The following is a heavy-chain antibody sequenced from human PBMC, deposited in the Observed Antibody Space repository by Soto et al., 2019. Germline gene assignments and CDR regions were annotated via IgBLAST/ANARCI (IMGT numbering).Heavy chain of an antibody. CDR1: GGSFSGYY. CDR2: INHSGST. CDR3: ARGWYYFDF. V-gene: IGHV4-34*01. J-gene: IGHJ4*02. D-gene: IGHD2-15*01. Sequence: PSETLSLTCAVYGGSFSGYYWSWIRQPPGKGLEWIGEINHSGSTNYNPSLRSRLAISIDTSKNQFSLRLTSVTAADTALYFCARGWYYFDFWGRGTLVTVSS.